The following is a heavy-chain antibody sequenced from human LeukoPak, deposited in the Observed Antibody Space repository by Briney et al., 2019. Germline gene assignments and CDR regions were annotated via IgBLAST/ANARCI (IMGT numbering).Heavy chain of an antibody. CDR1: GFTFSDYW. CDR2: IKEDGSDK. D-gene: IGHD3-16*01. V-gene: IGHV3-7*01. Sequence: GGSLRLSRAVSGFTFSDYWMTWVRQAPGRGLEWVANIKEDGSDKRYVDSVQGRFTISRDNAENSLYLQMNSLRAEDTAVYYCVGESSVWVGPGIGRPLDVWGKGTAVTVSS. CDR3: VGESSVWVGPGIGRPLDV. J-gene: IGHJ6*04.